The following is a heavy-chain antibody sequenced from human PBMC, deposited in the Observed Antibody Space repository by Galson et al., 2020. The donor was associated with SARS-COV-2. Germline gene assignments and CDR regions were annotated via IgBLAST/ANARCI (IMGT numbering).Heavy chain of an antibody. CDR2: IIPILGIA. CDR1: GGTFSSYA. J-gene: IGHJ6*02. D-gene: IGHD2-2*01. Sequence: SVKVSCKASGGTFSSYAISWVRQAPGQGIEWMGGIIPILGIANYAQKFQGRVTITADKSTSTAYMELSSLRSEDTAVYYCARGIVVVPAAILYYGMDVWGQETTVTVSS. V-gene: IGHV1-69*10. CDR3: ARGIVVVPAAILYYGMDV.